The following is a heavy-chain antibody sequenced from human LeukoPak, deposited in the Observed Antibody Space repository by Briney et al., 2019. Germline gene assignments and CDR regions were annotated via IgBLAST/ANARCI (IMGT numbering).Heavy chain of an antibody. CDR3: ARTLRGGGALDY. V-gene: IGHV3-7*03. CDR1: GFTFSSYE. J-gene: IGHJ4*02. Sequence: GGSLRLSCAASGFTFSSYEMNWVRQAPGKGLKWVANIKEDGSEKYYVDSVKGRFTISRDNAKNSLFLQINSLRAEDTAVYYCARTLRGGGALDYWGQGTLVTVSS. D-gene: IGHD3-16*01. CDR2: IKEDGSEK.